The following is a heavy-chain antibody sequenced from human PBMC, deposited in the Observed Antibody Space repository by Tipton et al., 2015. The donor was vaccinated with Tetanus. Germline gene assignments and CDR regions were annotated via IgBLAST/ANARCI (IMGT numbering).Heavy chain of an antibody. CDR1: GYTFTSYY. J-gene: IGHJ5*02. D-gene: IGHD3-16*01. CDR3: ATTLGEFGWFDP. V-gene: IGHV1-46*01. Sequence: QLVQSGAEVKKPGASVKVSCKASGYTFTSYYMHWVRQAPGQGLEWMGIINPSGGSTSYAQKFQGRVTMTRDTSTSTVYMELSSLRSEDTAVYYRATTLGEFGWFDPWGQGTLVAVSS. CDR2: INPSGGST.